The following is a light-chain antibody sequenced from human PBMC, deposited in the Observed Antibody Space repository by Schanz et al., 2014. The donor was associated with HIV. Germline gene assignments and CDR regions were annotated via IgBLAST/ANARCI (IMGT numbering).Light chain of an antibody. CDR1: QRLSSSY. Sequence: EIVLTQSPGSLSLSPGGRATLSCGASQRLSSSYLAWYQQKRDQPPRLVIYATSTRAAGIPDRFSGTGSGTDFTLTISRLEPEDFAVYYCQQYGSLPWTFGQGTKVEGK. CDR3: QQYGSLPWT. J-gene: IGKJ1*01. CDR2: ATS. V-gene: IGKV3-20*01.